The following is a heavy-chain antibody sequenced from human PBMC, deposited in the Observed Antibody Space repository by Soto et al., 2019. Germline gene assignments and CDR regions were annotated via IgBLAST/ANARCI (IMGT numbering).Heavy chain of an antibody. Sequence: QVQLQESGPGLVKPSETLSLTCTVSGGSISSYSWSWSRQPPGKALEWIGDIYYSGSTNYNPSLKSRVNISVDTSKNQFSLKLSSVTAADTAVYYCARGLSVYYYMEVWGKGTTVPVSS. CDR2: IYYSGST. D-gene: IGHD2-21*02. CDR3: ARGLSVYYYMEV. V-gene: IGHV4-59*01. CDR1: GGSISSYS. J-gene: IGHJ6*03.